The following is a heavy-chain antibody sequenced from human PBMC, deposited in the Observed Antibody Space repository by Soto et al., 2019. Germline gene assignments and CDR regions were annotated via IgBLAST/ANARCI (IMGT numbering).Heavy chain of an antibody. D-gene: IGHD3-22*01. Sequence: QVQLVESGGGVVQPGRSLRLSCAASGFTFSSYGMHWVRQAPGKGLQWVAVISYDGSNKYYADSVKGRFTISRDDSKNTLYLQMNSWRDEDTAVYYCVGGYYFGDCWGQGDLVTDSS. V-gene: IGHV3-30*03. CDR1: GFTFSSYG. CDR2: ISYDGSNK. J-gene: IGHJ4*02. CDR3: VGGYYFGDC.